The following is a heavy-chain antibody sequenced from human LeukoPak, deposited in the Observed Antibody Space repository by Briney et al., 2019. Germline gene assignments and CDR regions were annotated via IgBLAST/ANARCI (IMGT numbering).Heavy chain of an antibody. Sequence: GGSLRLSCAASGFTFSAYVMHWVRQAPGKGLQWVAVISDSGGYTQYADSVKGRFTISRDNSKNTLYLQMNSLRAEDTAVYYCAKRRAVPDPQRGLDYWGQGTLATVSS. CDR2: ISDSGGYT. V-gene: IGHV3-23*01. CDR1: GFTFSAYV. D-gene: IGHD6-19*01. J-gene: IGHJ4*02. CDR3: AKRRAVPDPQRGLDY.